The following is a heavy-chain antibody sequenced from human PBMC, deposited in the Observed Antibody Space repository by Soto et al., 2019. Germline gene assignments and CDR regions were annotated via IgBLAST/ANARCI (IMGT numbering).Heavy chain of an antibody. CDR1: GESFRGYY. Sequence: QVQLQQWGAGLLRPSETLSLSCAVYGESFRGYYWTWIRQPPGKGLEWIGEVNHSGSTNYNPSLKSRVTISVDTSKNQFSLKLISMTAADTAVYSCARGEGGFQYWGQGTLVIVSS. J-gene: IGHJ1*01. CDR3: ARGEGGFQY. CDR2: VNHSGST. V-gene: IGHV4-34*02.